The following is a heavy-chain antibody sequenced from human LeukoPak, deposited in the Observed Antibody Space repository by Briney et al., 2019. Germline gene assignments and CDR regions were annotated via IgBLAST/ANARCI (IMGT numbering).Heavy chain of an antibody. CDR2: ISYDGTDK. V-gene: IGHV3-30*18. J-gene: IGHJ4*02. CDR3: TKGGSYYGSGESDY. CDR1: GFTFSTYG. D-gene: IGHD3-10*01. Sequence: PGTSLTLSCAASGFTFSTYGMYWVRQAPGKGLEWVAVISYDGTDKYYADSVKGRFTISRDNSRNTVSLQMNSLRAEDTAVYYCTKGGSYYGSGESDYWGLGTLVTVSS.